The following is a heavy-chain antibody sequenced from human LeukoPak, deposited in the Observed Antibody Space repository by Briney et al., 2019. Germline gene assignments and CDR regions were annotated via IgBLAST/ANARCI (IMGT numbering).Heavy chain of an antibody. Sequence: PGGALRLSCAASGFTFSDSSMHWVRQAPGKGREYVSAISNNGGSTYYANSVKGRFTISRDNSKNTLYLQMGSLRTEDMAVYYCARGCSGGRCYNHWGQGTLVTVSS. J-gene: IGHJ5*02. CDR3: ARGCSGGRCYNH. D-gene: IGHD2-15*01. V-gene: IGHV3-64*01. CDR1: GFTFSDSS. CDR2: ISNNGGST.